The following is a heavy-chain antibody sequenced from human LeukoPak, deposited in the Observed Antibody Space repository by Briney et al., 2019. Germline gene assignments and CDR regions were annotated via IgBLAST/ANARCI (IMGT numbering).Heavy chain of an antibody. V-gene: IGHV4-34*01. CDR3: ARGRAIYYDSSGYYYFDY. CDR2: INHSGST. D-gene: IGHD3-22*01. CDR1: GGSFSGYY. Sequence: SETLSLTCAVYGGSFSGYYWSWIRQPPGKGLEWIGEINHSGSTNYNPSLKSRVTISVDTSKNRFSLKLSSVTAADTAVYYCARGRAIYYDSSGYYYFDYWGQGTLVTVSS. J-gene: IGHJ4*02.